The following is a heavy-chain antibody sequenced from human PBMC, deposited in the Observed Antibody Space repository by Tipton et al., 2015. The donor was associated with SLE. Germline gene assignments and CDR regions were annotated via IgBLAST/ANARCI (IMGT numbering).Heavy chain of an antibody. V-gene: IGHV1-8*02. CDR3: ARGVAGYYFYYYLDV. CDR2: MNPSGNT. J-gene: IGHJ6*03. D-gene: IGHD6-19*01. CDR1: GHTFSNYD. Sequence: QLVQSGPEVKKPGASVKVSCKASGHTFSNYDINWVRQAPGQGLEWMGWMNPSGNTAYAEKFQGRVSMTRNTAISTAYMELSSLRSEDTAVYYCARGVAGYYFYYYLDVWGSGTAVTVSS.